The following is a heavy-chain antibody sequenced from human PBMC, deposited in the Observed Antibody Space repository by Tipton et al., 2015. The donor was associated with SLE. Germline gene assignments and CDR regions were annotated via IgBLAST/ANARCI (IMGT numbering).Heavy chain of an antibody. J-gene: IGHJ4*02. CDR2: ISSSGSTI. CDR1: GFSFSDYY. Sequence: SLRLSCAASGFSFSDYYMSWIRQAPGTGLEWVSYISSSGSTIYYADSVKGRFTISRDNAKNSLSLQMNSLRAEDTAVYYCAGEERYFDWFPFDYWGQGTLVTVSS. D-gene: IGHD3-9*01. V-gene: IGHV3-11*01. CDR3: AGEERYFDWFPFDY.